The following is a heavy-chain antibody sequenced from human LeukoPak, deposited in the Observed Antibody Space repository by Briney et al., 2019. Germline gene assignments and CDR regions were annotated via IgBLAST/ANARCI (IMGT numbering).Heavy chain of an antibody. J-gene: IGHJ4*02. CDR2: IYYNGRT. CDR1: GGSFSGYY. CDR3: ARVRGSSGRCDY. D-gene: IGHD6-19*01. V-gene: IGHV4-59*01. Sequence: SETLSLTCAVYGGSFSGYYWSWIRQPPGKGLEWIGYIYYNGRTSYNPSLKSRVTIAVDTSKSQVSLKLTSVTAPDTAVYYCARVRGSSGRCDYWGQGTQVTVSS.